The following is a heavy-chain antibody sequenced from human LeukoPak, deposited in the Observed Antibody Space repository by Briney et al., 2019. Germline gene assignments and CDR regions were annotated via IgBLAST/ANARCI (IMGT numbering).Heavy chain of an antibody. V-gene: IGHV3-23*01. D-gene: IGHD6-13*01. CDR3: AKEMAAAAGIYFDY. CDR1: GFTFSSYA. Sequence: GGSLRLSCAASGFTFSSYAMSWVRQAPGEGLEWVSSISGSGGSAYYADSVKGRFTISRDNSKNTLYLQMNSLRAEDTAVYYCAKEMAAAAGIYFDYWGQGTLVTVSS. J-gene: IGHJ4*02. CDR2: ISGSGGSA.